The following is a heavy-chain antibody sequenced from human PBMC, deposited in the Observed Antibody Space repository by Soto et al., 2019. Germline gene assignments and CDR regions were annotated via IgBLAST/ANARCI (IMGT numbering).Heavy chain of an antibody. V-gene: IGHV3-66*01. CDR2: IQSGATT. CDR1: GFSVSSKY. CDR3: TRDDVHFNGDRYYGVPMDV. J-gene: IGHJ6*04. Sequence: EVQLVESGGDLVQPGGSLRLSCAASGFSVSSKYMSWVRQAPGKGLEWVSLIQSGATTYYAGSVNGRFTLSRDYSENTLFLQMNSLRVEDTAVYYCTRDDVHFNGDRYYGVPMDVWGKGTTVTVSA. D-gene: IGHD2-8*01.